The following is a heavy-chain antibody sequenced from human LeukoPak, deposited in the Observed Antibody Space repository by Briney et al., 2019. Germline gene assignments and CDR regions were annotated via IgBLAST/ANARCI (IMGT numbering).Heavy chain of an antibody. V-gene: IGHV1-18*01. CDR2: ISAYNGNT. Sequence: ASVKVSCKASGYTFTSYGISWVRQAPGQGLEWMGWISAYNGNTNYAQKLQGRVTMTTDTSTSTAYMELRSLRSDDTAVYYCARDFPYDFWSGYPGPNYFDYWGQGTLVTVSS. CDR3: ARDFPYDFWSGYPGPNYFDY. D-gene: IGHD3-3*01. J-gene: IGHJ4*02. CDR1: GYTFTSYG.